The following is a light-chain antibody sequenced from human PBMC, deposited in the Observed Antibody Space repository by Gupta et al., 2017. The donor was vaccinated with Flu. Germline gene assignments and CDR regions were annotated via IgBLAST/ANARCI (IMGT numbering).Light chain of an antibody. J-gene: IGKJ1*01. CDR1: QDISNY. CDR2: VAS. Sequence: DIQMTQSPSSLSASVGDRVTITCRASQDISNYLAWYQQKPGKPPKYLIYVASTVQSAVPSRFSGTGSGTEFSLTISILHPEDVATYYCQGVDGAGSTFGYGTNAEI. V-gene: IGKV1-27*01. CDR3: QGVDGAGST.